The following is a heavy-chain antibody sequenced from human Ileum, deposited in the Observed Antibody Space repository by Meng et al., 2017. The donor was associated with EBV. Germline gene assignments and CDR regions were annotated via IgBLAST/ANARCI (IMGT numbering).Heavy chain of an antibody. V-gene: IGHV1-69*01. D-gene: IGHD3-22*01. Sequence: VRVVQSGAEGKKPGSSVKVPCTASGGTFSTYAISWVRQAPGQGLEWMGGIIPIFAAPIYARKFQGRVTITADESTSTVYMELTSLTSEDTAVYFCARYFSDGSGFYNVDYWGQGTLVTVSS. CDR2: IIPIFAAP. CDR3: ARYFSDGSGFYNVDY. CDR1: GGTFSTYA. J-gene: IGHJ4*02.